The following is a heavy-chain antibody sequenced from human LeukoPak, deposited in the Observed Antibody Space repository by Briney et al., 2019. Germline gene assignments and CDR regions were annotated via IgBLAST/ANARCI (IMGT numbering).Heavy chain of an antibody. V-gene: IGHV1-18*01. Sequence: ASVRVSCKASGYTFSIYGFSWVRQAPGQGLEWMGWISTYNGNTNYAQKLQGRVTMTTDTSTSTAYMDLRRLTSDDTAVYYCARDRGSSWPLDYWGQGTLVTVSS. CDR3: ARDRGSSWPLDY. CDR2: ISTYNGNT. D-gene: IGHD6-13*01. J-gene: IGHJ4*02. CDR1: GYTFSIYG.